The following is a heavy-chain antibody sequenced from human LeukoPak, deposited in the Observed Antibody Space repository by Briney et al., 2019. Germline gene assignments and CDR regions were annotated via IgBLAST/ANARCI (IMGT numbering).Heavy chain of an antibody. CDR2: ICSKGDTT. D-gene: IGHD4-23*01. J-gene: IGHJ4*02. CDR3: AREVDSGNDY. Sequence: GGTLSLSCAPSRFTFSAYAMHWVRQAPRKGLEYVSVICSKGDTTYYGNSVKGRFSASRDNSRNTVYLQMGSLRAEDMAVYYCAREVDSGNDYWGQGTLVAVSS. V-gene: IGHV3-64*01. CDR1: RFTFSAYA.